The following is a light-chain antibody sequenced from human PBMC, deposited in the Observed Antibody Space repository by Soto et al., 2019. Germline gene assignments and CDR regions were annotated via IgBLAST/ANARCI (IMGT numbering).Light chain of an antibody. V-gene: IGKV3-15*01. CDR3: QQYNDWPPIFT. CDR2: GAS. Sequence: EIVMTQSPATLSVSPGETATLSCRASQGVSTNLAWYQQKVGQTPRLIVYGASPRATGVPPRFSGSGSGTEFTLTISSLQSEDVAVYFCQQYNDWPPIFTFGPGTKVDFK. CDR1: QGVSTN. J-gene: IGKJ3*01.